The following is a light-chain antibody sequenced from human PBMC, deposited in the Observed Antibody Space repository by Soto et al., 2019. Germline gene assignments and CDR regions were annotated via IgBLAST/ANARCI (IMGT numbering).Light chain of an antibody. Sequence: QSVLTQPPSASGTPGQRVTISCTGTSSDVGGYNYVSWYQQHPGKAPKLMIYEVSNRPSGVSNRFSGSKSGNTASLTISGLQAEDEADYYCSSYTSSSTLYVFGTGTKGTVL. V-gene: IGLV2-14*01. CDR2: EVS. CDR1: SSDVGGYNY. J-gene: IGLJ1*01. CDR3: SSYTSSSTLYV.